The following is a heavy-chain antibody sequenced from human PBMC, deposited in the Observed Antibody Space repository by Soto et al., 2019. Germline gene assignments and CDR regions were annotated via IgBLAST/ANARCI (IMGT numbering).Heavy chain of an antibody. Sequence: GSLRLSCAASGFTVSSNYMSWVRQAPGKGLEWVSVIYSGGSTYYADSVKGRFTISRDNSKNTLYLQMNSLRAEDTAVYYCARRGSLLWFGELFSTDYYGMDVWGQGTTVTVSS. CDR3: ARRGSLLWFGELFSTDYYGMDV. V-gene: IGHV3-66*01. CDR2: IYSGGST. CDR1: GFTVSSNY. D-gene: IGHD3-10*01. J-gene: IGHJ6*02.